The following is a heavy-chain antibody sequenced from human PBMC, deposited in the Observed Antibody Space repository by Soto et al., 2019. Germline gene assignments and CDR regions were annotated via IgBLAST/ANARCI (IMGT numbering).Heavy chain of an antibody. CDR3: GRLNLGYCISTSCYEIDC. CDR1: GYTFTSYG. CDR2: ISAYNGNT. V-gene: IGHV1-18*01. J-gene: IGHJ4*02. Sequence: QVQLVQSGAEVKKPGASVKVSCKASGYTFTSYGISWVRQAPGQGLEWMGWISAYNGNTNYAQKLQGRVTMTTETATTTTYMVRGGLGSNDPAVSYWGRLNLGYCISTSCYEIDCCGQQTLVIVSS. D-gene: IGHD2-2*01.